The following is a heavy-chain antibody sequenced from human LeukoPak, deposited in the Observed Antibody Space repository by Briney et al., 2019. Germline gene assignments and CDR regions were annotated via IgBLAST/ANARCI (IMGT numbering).Heavy chain of an antibody. CDR2: IYFTGST. J-gene: IGHJ6*03. CDR1: GGLFSSSSHY. Sequence: PSETLSLTCTVSGGLFSSSSHYWGWIRQPPGKGLEWIGSIYFTGSTYYNPSLKSRVTISVDTSKNQFSLKLSSVTAADTAVYYCARDIPYCSSTSCYKGYYYYMDVWGKGTTVTVSS. CDR3: ARDIPYCSSTSCYKGYYYYMDV. V-gene: IGHV4-39*07. D-gene: IGHD2-2*02.